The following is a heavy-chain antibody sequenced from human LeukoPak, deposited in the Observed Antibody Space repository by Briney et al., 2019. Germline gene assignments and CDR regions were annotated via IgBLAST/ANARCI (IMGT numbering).Heavy chain of an antibody. CDR3: ARLRYYGMDV. CDR2: TSSSSSTI. CDR1: GFTFSGYD. Sequence: GGSLRLSCAASGFTFSGYDMSWVRQAPGKGLEWVPYTSSSSSTIYYADSVKSRFTISRDNAKNSLYLQMNSLRAEDTAVYYCARLRYYGMDVWGQGTTVTVSS. V-gene: IGHV3-48*04. J-gene: IGHJ6*02.